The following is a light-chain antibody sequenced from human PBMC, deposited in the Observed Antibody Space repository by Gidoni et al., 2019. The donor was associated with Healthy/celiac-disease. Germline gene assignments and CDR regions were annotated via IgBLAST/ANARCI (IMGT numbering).Light chain of an antibody. V-gene: IGKV1-39*01. J-gene: IGKJ1*01. CDR3: QQSYGTLTWT. Sequence: DIQMTQSPSSLSAAVGDRVTITCRASQSISSHLNWYQQKPGKAPKLLLYAESSLQSGVPSMFSGSGSGTDFTLTISSLQPEDFATYYCQQSYGTLTWTFGQGTKVEIK. CDR1: QSISSH. CDR2: AES.